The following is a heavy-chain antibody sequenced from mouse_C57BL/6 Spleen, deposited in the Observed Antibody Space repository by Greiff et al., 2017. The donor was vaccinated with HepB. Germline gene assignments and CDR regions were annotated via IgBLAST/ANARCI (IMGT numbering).Heavy chain of an antibody. D-gene: IGHD2-3*01. CDR1: GYAFSSSW. Sequence: QVQLKQSGPELVKPGASVKISCKASGYAFSSSWMNWVKQRPGKGLEWIGRIYPGDGDTNYNGKFKGKATLTADKSSSTAYMQLSSLTSEDSAVYFCARSGDGWMDYWGQGTTLTVSS. CDR2: IYPGDGDT. CDR3: ARSGDGWMDY. V-gene: IGHV1-82*01. J-gene: IGHJ2*01.